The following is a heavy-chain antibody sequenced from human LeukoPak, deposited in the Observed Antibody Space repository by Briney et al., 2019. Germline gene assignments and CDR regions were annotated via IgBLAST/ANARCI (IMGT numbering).Heavy chain of an antibody. D-gene: IGHD5-24*01. Sequence: GGSLRLSCAASGFTYSSYWMNWVRQAPGKGLEWVANIKQDGSEKYYVDSVKGRFTISRDNAKNSLYLQMSSLRAEDTAVYYCGMAMDVWGRGTTVTVSS. CDR1: GFTYSSYW. CDR3: GMAMDV. CDR2: IKQDGSEK. J-gene: IGHJ6*02. V-gene: IGHV3-7*05.